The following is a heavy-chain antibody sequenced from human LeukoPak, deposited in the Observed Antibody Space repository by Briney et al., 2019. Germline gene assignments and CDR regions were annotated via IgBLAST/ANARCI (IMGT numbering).Heavy chain of an antibody. Sequence: GESLKISCKGSGYSSPNYWIGWVRQMPGQGLEWMGIIYPADSDTRYSPAFQGQVTISADKSINTAYLQWTSLKASDTAMYYCARRKGDGYNSPFDYWGQGTLVTVAS. V-gene: IGHV5-51*01. CDR3: ARRKGDGYNSPFDY. CDR2: IYPADSDT. CDR1: GYSSPNYW. D-gene: IGHD5-24*01. J-gene: IGHJ4*02.